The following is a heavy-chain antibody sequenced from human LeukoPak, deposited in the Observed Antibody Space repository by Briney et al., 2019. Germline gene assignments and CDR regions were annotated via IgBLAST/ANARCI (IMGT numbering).Heavy chain of an antibody. D-gene: IGHD2-15*01. Sequence: GVSLRLSCAASGFTFSSYWMSWVRQAPGKGLEWVANVKQDATEKYYVDSVKGRFTISRDNAKNSVYLQMNSLRAEDTAVYYCAREVGICSGGSCYFRLDYWGQGTLVTVSS. J-gene: IGHJ4*02. CDR3: AREVGICSGGSCYFRLDY. CDR2: VKQDATEK. CDR1: GFTFSSYW. V-gene: IGHV3-7*01.